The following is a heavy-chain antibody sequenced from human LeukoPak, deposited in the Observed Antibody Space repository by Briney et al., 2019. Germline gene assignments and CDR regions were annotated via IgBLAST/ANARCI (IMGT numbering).Heavy chain of an antibody. CDR1: SRSISSSSYY. CDR2: IYYSGST. CDR3: ARGEISGYYYDSSGNNWFDP. Sequence: PSETLSLTCTVSSRSISSSSYYWGWIRQPPGKGLEWIGSIYYSGSTYYNPSLKSRLTISVDTSKNQFSLKLSSVTAADTAVYYCARGEISGYYYDSSGNNWFDPWGQGTLVTVSS. V-gene: IGHV4-39*07. J-gene: IGHJ5*02. D-gene: IGHD3-22*01.